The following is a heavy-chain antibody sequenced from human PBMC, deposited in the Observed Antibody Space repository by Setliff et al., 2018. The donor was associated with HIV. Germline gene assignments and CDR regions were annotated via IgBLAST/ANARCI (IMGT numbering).Heavy chain of an antibody. D-gene: IGHD3-10*01. V-gene: IGHV4-4*07. CDR2: IYTSGST. J-gene: IGHJ6*03. CDR3: AREWYYGSGSYWASYYYYYYYMDV. CDR1: GGSISSYY. Sequence: KTSETLSLTCTVSGGSISSYYWSWVRQPAGKGLEWIGRIYTSGSTKYNPSLKSRVTMSVDTSKNQFSLKLSSVTAADTAVYYCAREWYYGSGSYWASYYYYYYYMDVWGKGTTVTAP.